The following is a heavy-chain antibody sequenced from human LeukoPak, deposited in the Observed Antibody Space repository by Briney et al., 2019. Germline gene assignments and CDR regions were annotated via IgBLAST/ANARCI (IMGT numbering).Heavy chain of an antibody. V-gene: IGHV4-34*01. CDR2: INHSGST. D-gene: IGHD4-17*01. J-gene: IGHJ4*02. CDR3: ARHATVTSFTFAY. CDR1: GGSFSGYY. Sequence: SETLSLTCAVYGGSFSGYYWSWIRQPPGKGLEWIGEINHSGSTNYNPSLKSRVTISVDTSKNQFSLELTSVTAADTAVYYCARHATVTSFTFAYWGQGTLVTVSS.